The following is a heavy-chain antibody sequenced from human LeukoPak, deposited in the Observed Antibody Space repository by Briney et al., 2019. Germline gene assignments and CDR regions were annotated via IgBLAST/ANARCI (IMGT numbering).Heavy chain of an antibody. CDR1: GFTFSDYY. Sequence: GGSLRLSCAASGFTFSDYYMTWIRQAPGKGLEWVSYISSSGSPIYYADSVKGRFTISRDNAKNTLDLQMNSLRAEDTAVYYCARDGILGSHDSWGQGTLVTVSS. V-gene: IGHV3-11*04. J-gene: IGHJ4*02. CDR2: ISSSGSPI. D-gene: IGHD2-15*01. CDR3: ARDGILGSHDS.